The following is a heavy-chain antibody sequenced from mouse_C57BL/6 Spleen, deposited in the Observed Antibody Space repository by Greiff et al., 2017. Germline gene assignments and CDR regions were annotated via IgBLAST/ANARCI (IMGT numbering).Heavy chain of an antibody. V-gene: IGHV2-4*01. J-gene: IGHJ4*01. Sequence: VHLVESGPGLVQPSQSLSITCTVSGFSLTSYGVHWVRQPPGKGLEWLGVIWSGGSTDYNAAFISRLSISKDNSKSQVFFKMNSLQADDTAIYYCAKRDGEAMDYWGQGTSVTVSS. CDR1: GFSLTSYG. D-gene: IGHD2-3*01. CDR2: IWSGGST. CDR3: AKRDGEAMDY.